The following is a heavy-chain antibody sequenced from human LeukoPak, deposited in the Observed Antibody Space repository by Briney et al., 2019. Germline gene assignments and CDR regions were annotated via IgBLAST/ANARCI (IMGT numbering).Heavy chain of an antibody. Sequence: SETLSLTCTVSGGSISTYYWSWIRQPPGKGLEWIGYIYYSGSTNYNPSLEGRVTISVDTSKNQFSLKLSSVTAADTAVYYCARGTPRWLQWNAFDIWGQGTMVTVSS. D-gene: IGHD5-24*01. V-gene: IGHV4-59*01. CDR1: GGSISTYY. J-gene: IGHJ3*02. CDR3: ARGTPRWLQWNAFDI. CDR2: IYYSGST.